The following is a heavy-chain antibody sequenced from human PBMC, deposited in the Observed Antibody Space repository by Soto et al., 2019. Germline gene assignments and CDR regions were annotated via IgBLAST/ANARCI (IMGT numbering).Heavy chain of an antibody. Sequence: ASVKVSCKASGYTFTSYAMHWVRQAPGQRLEWMGWINAGNGNTKYSQKFQGRVTITRDTSASTAYMELSSLRSEDTAVYYCARMGKSGWDYNPYYFEDWGQGNLV. CDR3: ARMGKSGWDYNPYYFED. CDR2: INAGNGNT. J-gene: IGHJ4*02. CDR1: GYTFTSYA. D-gene: IGHD4-4*01. V-gene: IGHV1-3*01.